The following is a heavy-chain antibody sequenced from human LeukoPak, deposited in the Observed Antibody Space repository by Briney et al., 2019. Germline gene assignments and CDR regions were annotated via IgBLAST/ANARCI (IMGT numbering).Heavy chain of an antibody. V-gene: IGHV3-7*01. J-gene: IGHJ3*02. CDR2: IKEDGSEK. CDR3: ARKITWEIPPI. D-gene: IGHD1-26*01. CDR1: GFTFSSYW. Sequence: GGSLRLSCAASGFTFSSYWMSWVRQAPGKGLEWVGNIKEDGSEKYYVDSVKGRFTISRDNAKNSLYLQMNSLRAEDTAVYYCARKITWEIPPIWGQGTMVTVSS.